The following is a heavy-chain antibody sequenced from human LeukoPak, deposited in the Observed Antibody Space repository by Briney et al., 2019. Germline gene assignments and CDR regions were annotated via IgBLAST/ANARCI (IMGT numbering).Heavy chain of an antibody. V-gene: IGHV4-34*01. CDR2: VNPSAFA. D-gene: IGHD1-14*01. J-gene: IGHJ4*02. CDR1: GESLGDYE. Sequence: SETLSLTCTVYGESLGDYEWSWIRQPPGGRLEWLGQVNPSAFATYNPSLKRPVTISRDTSKNQISLTVTSVIAADTGVYCCARGPIDSDHDFDSWGQGSLVTVSS. CDR3: ARGPIDSDHDFDS.